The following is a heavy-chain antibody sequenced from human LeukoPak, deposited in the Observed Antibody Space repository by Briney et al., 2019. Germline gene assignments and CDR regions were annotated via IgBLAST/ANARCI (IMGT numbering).Heavy chain of an antibody. Sequence: PGGSLRLSCVASGFTFSDYYMTWIRQAPGKGLEWISYISSSGRGVEYVGSVRGRFTLSRDNAKNSLYLEMNSLRAEDTAVYYCARDLTGTTYDPWGPGTLVTVSS. CDR1: GFTFSDYY. J-gene: IGHJ5*02. CDR3: ARDLTGTTYDP. CDR2: ISSSGRGV. V-gene: IGHV3-11*04. D-gene: IGHD1-7*01.